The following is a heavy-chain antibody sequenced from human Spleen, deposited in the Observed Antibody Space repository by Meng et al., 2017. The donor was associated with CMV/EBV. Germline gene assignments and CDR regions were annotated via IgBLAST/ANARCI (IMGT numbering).Heavy chain of an antibody. J-gene: IGHJ4*02. Sequence: LTCGVSGGSIVSSNWWTWVRQPPGKGLEWIGEINHNGNTNYNPSLRSRVTISVDKSKNQFSLKVTSITAADTAVYYCARDPGNSSLDYWGQGILVTVSS. D-gene: IGHD4-23*01. V-gene: IGHV4-4*02. CDR1: GGSIVSSNW. CDR2: INHNGNT. CDR3: ARDPGNSSLDY.